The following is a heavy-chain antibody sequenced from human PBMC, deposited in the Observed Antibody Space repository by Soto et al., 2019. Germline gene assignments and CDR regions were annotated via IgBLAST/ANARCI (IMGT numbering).Heavy chain of an antibody. CDR1: GFTFSDYP. CDR2: VSHDGNNK. V-gene: IGHV3-30-3*01. Sequence: PGGSLRLSCAASGFTFSDYPMYWVRQAPGKGLEWVAIVSHDGNNKWYADFVKGRFTISRDNVKNTLYLQMNSLRAEDTAVYYCVRCWGTGDGSNLGYNWLDPWGQGTLVTVSS. D-gene: IGHD1-1*01. CDR3: VRCWGTGDGSNLGYNWLDP. J-gene: IGHJ5*02.